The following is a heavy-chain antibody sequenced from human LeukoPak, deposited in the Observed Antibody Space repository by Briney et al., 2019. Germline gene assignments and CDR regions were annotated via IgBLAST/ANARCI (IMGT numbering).Heavy chain of an antibody. V-gene: IGHV3-74*01. CDR1: GFTISNYW. CDR3: ARSSSGYYDY. J-gene: IGHJ4*02. CDR2: INSDGSNT. D-gene: IGHD2/OR15-2a*01. Sequence: GGSLRLSCAASGFTISNYWMHWVRQAPGXGLVWVSRINSDGSNTIYADSVKGRLTVSRDNAKNTLYLQMNSLRAEDTAVYYCARSSSGYYDYWGQGTLVTVSS.